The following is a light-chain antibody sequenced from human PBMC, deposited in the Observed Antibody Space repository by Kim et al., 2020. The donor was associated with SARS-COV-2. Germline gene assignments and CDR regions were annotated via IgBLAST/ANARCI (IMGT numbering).Light chain of an antibody. CDR2: SNN. CDR3: AAWDVSLNGYV. Sequence: QSVLTQPPSASGTPGQRVTIFCSGSSSNIGSNTVNWYQQLPGTAPKLFIYSNNRRPSGVPGRFSGSKSGTSASLAISGLQSEDDADYYCAAWDVSLNGYVFGSGTKVTVL. V-gene: IGLV1-44*01. J-gene: IGLJ1*01. CDR1: SSNIGSNT.